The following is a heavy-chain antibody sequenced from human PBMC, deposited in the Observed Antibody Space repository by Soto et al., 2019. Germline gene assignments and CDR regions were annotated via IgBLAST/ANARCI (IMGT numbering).Heavy chain of an antibody. D-gene: IGHD3-3*01. V-gene: IGHV1-69*13. CDR3: ARIWSGYQGPYYYYYGMDV. CDR2: IIPIFGTA. J-gene: IGHJ6*02. CDR1: GGTFSSYA. Sequence: GASVKVSCKASGGTFSSYAISWVRQAPGQGLEWMGGIIPIFGTANYAQKFQGRVTITADESTSTAYMELSSLRSEDTAVYYCARIWSGYQGPYYYYYGMDVWGQGTTVTVSS.